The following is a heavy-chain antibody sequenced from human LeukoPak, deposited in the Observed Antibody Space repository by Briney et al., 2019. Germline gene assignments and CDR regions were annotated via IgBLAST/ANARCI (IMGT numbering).Heavy chain of an antibody. CDR3: ARVSTAVSLAIDY. CDR2: ISGSSGST. Sequence: GALGLSFAASGFTFSNYYMSWIRQAPGKGLEWVSYISGSSGSTNYADSVMGRFTISRDNGKNSLYLQMNSLRAEDTAVYYCARVSTAVSLAIDYWGHGTLVTVST. D-gene: IGHD6-13*01. J-gene: IGHJ4*01. CDR1: GFTFSNYY. V-gene: IGHV3-11*06.